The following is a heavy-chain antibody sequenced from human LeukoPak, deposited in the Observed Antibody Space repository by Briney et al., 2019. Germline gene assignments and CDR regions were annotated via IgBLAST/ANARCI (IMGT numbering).Heavy chain of an antibody. CDR1: GFTFSSYW. V-gene: IGHV3-23*01. D-gene: IGHD4-11*01. Sequence: GGSLRLSCAASGFTFSSYWMSWVRQGPGKGLEWVSTINGGGVNTHYADSVGGRFTISRDNSKNTVFLQMNSLRAEDTAVYYCAKDLYSNYGPADYWGQGNLVTVSS. CDR2: INGGGVNT. J-gene: IGHJ4*02. CDR3: AKDLYSNYGPADY.